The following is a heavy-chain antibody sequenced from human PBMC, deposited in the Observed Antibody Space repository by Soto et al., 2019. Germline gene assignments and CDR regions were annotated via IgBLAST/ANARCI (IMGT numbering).Heavy chain of an antibody. J-gene: IGHJ4*02. CDR1: GFRFSGYA. Sequence: GGSLRLSCVASGFRFSGYAMSWVRQAPGEGLEWVSVISGSDGSTYYADSVKGRFTISRDDSKSTLFLQMNSLRAEDTAIYYCERDRARDAWYEDYWGQGTLVTVSS. CDR3: ERDRARDAWYEDY. V-gene: IGHV3-23*01. CDR2: ISGSDGST. D-gene: IGHD6-13*01.